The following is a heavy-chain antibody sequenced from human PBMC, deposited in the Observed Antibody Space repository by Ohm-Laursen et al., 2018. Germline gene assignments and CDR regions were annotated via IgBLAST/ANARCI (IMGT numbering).Heavy chain of an antibody. CDR2: IENGGTT. J-gene: IGHJ2*01. Sequence: SLRLSCAASGFTVSGNYMSWVRQAPGKGLEWVSLIENGGTTNYADSVKGRFTISRDNSKNTVYLQMNSLTVEDTALYYCARVLNPFDLWGRGTLVTVSS. CDR1: GFTVSGNY. V-gene: IGHV3-66*01. CDR3: ARVLNPFDL.